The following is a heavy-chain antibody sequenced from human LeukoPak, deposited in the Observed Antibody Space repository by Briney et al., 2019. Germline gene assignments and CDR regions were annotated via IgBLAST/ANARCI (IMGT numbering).Heavy chain of an antibody. CDR1: GFTFSSYS. J-gene: IGHJ4*02. Sequence: PGGSLRLSCAASGFTFSSYSMNWVRQAPGKGLEWVSSISSSRSYIYYADSVKGRFTISRDNAKNSLYLQMNSLRAEDTAVYYCARDYGDYGNYFDYWGQGTLVTVSS. V-gene: IGHV3-21*01. D-gene: IGHD4-17*01. CDR3: ARDYGDYGNYFDY. CDR2: ISSSRSYI.